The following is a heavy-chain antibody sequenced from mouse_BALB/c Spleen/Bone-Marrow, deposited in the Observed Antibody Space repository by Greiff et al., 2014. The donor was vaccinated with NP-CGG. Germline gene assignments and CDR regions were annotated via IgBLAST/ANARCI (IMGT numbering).Heavy chain of an antibody. CDR1: GFSLTDYG. D-gene: IGHD1-1*01. Sequence: QVHVKQSGPGLVAPSQSLSITCTVSGFSLTDYGVSWIRQPPGKGLEWLGVIWGGGSTYYNSAPKSRLSISKDNSKSQVFLKMNSLQTDDAAMYYCAKHTGTVVGGIMDYWGQGTSVTVSS. CDR3: AKHTGTVVGGIMDY. J-gene: IGHJ4*01. CDR2: IWGGGST. V-gene: IGHV2-6-5*01.